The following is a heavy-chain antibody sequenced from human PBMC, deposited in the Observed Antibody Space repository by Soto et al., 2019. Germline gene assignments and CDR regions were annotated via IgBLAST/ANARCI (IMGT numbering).Heavy chain of an antibody. CDR3: ARGRGTYYADS. Sequence: EVRLVESGGALVPPGGSLRLTCEASGFTFSGHWMHWVRRAPGKGLVWVSHIDTDGSTGGTSYADSVKGRFTVSRDDSIDRLYLQMNDLRVADTAVYYCARGRGTYYADSWGQGTLVTVSS. CDR1: GFTFSGHW. D-gene: IGHD1-26*01. V-gene: IGHV3-74*03. J-gene: IGHJ4*02. CDR2: IDTDGSTGGT.